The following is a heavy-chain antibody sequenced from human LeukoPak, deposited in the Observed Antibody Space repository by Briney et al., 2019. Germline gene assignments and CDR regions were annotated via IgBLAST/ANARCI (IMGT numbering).Heavy chain of an antibody. CDR3: ARLYDYVWGSYRYTGMDYFDY. CDR2: ISAYNGNT. J-gene: IGHJ4*02. CDR1: GYTFTSYG. Sequence: ASVKVSCKASGYTFTSYGISWVRQAPGQGLEWMGWISAYNGNTNYAQKLQGRVTMTTDTSTSTAYMELRSLRSDDTAVYYCARLYDYVWGSYRYTGMDYFDYWGQETLVTVSS. D-gene: IGHD3-16*02. V-gene: IGHV1-18*01.